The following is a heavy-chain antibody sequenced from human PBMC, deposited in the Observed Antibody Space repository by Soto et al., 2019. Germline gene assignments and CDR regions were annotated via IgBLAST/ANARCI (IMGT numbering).Heavy chain of an antibody. CDR2: IDPRSGAT. J-gene: IGHJ4*02. CDR1: GYAFTDYY. D-gene: IGHD6-6*01. V-gene: IGHV1-2*02. CDR3: ARVEGSASSAGD. Sequence: ASLKVSCKASGYAFTDYYIHWVRQAPGQGLEWMGFIDPRSGATRYAQKFQGRVTMRGDTSTNIAYMDLSSLRSDDTAVYYCARVEGSASSAGDWGQGTLVTVSS.